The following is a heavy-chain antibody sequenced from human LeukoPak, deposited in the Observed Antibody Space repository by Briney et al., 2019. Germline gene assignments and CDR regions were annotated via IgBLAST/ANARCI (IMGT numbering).Heavy chain of an antibody. V-gene: IGHV3-30*02. J-gene: IGHJ2*01. CDR2: IRYDGSNK. D-gene: IGHD3-22*01. CDR3: AKGQLWYDSSGYYYRWYFDL. Sequence: GGSLRLSCAASGFTFSNYDMHWVRQAPGKGLEWVAFIRYDGSNKYYADSVKGRFTISRDNSKNTLYLQMNSLRAEDTAVYYCAKGQLWYDSSGYYYRWYFDLWGRGTLVTVSS. CDR1: GFTFSNYD.